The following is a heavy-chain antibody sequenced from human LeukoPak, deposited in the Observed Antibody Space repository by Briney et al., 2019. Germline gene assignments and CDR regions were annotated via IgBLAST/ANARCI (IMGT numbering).Heavy chain of an antibody. J-gene: IGHJ4*02. CDR1: GGSISSSNYY. CDR2: IYYRGST. D-gene: IGHD5-24*01. V-gene: IGHV4-39*01. CDR3: ARLWGDGYNLDY. Sequence: SETLSLTCTVSGGSISSSNYYWGWIRQPPGKGLEWIGSIYYRGSTYYNPSLKGRITISVDTSKSQVSLKLSSLTAADTAVYYCARLWGDGYNLDYWGQGTLVTVSS.